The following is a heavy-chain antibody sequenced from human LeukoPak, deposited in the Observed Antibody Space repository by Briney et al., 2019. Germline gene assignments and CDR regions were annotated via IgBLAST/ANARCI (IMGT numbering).Heavy chain of an antibody. Sequence: PSETLSLTCTVSGGSISSYYWSWIRQPPGKGLEWIGYIYYSGSTNYNPSLKSRVTISVDTSKNQFSLKLSSVTAADTAVYYCARVGYYDILTGYYPYGMDVWGQGTTVTVS. D-gene: IGHD3-9*01. J-gene: IGHJ6*02. CDR3: ARVGYYDILTGYYPYGMDV. V-gene: IGHV4-59*01. CDR1: GGSISSYY. CDR2: IYYSGST.